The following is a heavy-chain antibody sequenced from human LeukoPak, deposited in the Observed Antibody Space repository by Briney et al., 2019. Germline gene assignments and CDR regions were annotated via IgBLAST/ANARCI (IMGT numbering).Heavy chain of an antibody. CDR2: TFYNRGS. CDR3: ARQKGYSYGYSFGWFDP. Sequence: PSETLSLTCAVSGASISSNNWWIWVRQSPGKGLEWIGETFYNRGSNYNPSLKSRVTISVDTSKNQFSLKLSSVTAADTAVYYCARQKGYSYGYSFGWFDPWGQGTLVTVSS. J-gene: IGHJ5*02. V-gene: IGHV4-4*02. D-gene: IGHD5-18*01. CDR1: GASISSNNW.